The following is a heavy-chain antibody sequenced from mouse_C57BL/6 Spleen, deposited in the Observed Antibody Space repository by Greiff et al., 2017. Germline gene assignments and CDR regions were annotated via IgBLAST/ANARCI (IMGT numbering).Heavy chain of an antibody. CDR3: TRRDYGSSDNAMDY. V-gene: IGHV1-55*01. CDR1: GYTFTSYW. J-gene: IGHJ4*01. CDR2: IYPGSGST. D-gene: IGHD1-1*01. Sequence: QVQLQQPGAELVKPGASVKMSCKASGYTFTSYWITWVKQRPGQGLEWIGDIYPGSGSTNYNEKFKSKATLTVDTSSSTAYMQLSSLTSEDAAVYYGTRRDYGSSDNAMDYWGQGTSVTVSS.